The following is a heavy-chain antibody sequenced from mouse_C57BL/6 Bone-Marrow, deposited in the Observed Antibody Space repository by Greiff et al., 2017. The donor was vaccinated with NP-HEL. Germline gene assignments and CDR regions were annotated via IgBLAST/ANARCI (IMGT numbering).Heavy chain of an antibody. Sequence: VKLQESGPELVKPGASVKISCKASGYAFSSSWMNWVKQRPGKGLEWIGRIDPNSGGTKYNEKFKSKATLTVDKPSSTAYMQLSSLTSEDSAVYYCAREALYYYGSRIPWFAYWGQGTLVTVSA. V-gene: IGHV1-72*01. CDR1: GYAFSSSW. CDR3: AREALYYYGSRIPWFAY. D-gene: IGHD1-1*01. CDR2: IDPNSGGT. J-gene: IGHJ3*01.